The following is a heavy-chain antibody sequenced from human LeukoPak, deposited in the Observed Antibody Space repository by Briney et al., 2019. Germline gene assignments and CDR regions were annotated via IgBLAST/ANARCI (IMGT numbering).Heavy chain of an antibody. V-gene: IGHV3-23*01. CDR1: GFTFNRFA. J-gene: IGHJ1*01. Sequence: PGGSLRLSCAASGFTFNRFALSCVRQAPGKGLECVLSNSGTNGSTYLADSVKGRLSVSRDNPKHTLYLQMNSLSVGDTAAYYCAKDPRRDCTRTNCPPGHWGQGTLVTVSS. D-gene: IGHD2-2*01. CDR3: AKDPRRDCTRTNCPPGH. CDR2: NSGTNGST.